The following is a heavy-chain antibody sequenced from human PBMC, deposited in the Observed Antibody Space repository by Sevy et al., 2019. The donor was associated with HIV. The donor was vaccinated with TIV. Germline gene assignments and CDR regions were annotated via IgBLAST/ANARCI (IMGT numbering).Heavy chain of an antibody. Sequence: GGSLRLSCAASGFTFNRYSMHWVRQAPGKGLEWVATISFDATNKHYPDSVKGRFTISRDNFRNSLFLQMDSLRPEDTAVYYCALERLSSDVAEYFQNWGLGTLVTVSS. D-gene: IGHD1-1*01. CDR1: GFTFNRYS. CDR3: ALERLSSDVAEYFQN. V-gene: IGHV3-30-3*01. J-gene: IGHJ1*01. CDR2: ISFDATNK.